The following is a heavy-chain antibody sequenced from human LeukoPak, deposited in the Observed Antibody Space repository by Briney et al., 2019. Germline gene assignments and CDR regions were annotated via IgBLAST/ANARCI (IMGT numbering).Heavy chain of an antibody. Sequence: GGSLRLSCAASGFTFGSYAMSWVRQAPGKGLEWVSAISGSGGSTYYADSVKGRFTISRDNSKNTLYLQMNSLRAEDTAVYYCAKPLYYYDSSGPYQGFDYWGQGTLVTVSS. CDR3: AKPLYYYDSSGPYQGFDY. CDR2: ISGSGGST. D-gene: IGHD3-22*01. CDR1: GFTFGSYA. V-gene: IGHV3-23*01. J-gene: IGHJ4*02.